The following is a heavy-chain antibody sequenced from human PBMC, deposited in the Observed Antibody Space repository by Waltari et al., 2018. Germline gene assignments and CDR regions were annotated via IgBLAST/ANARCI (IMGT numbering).Heavy chain of an antibody. D-gene: IGHD5-12*01. CDR3: ANGIVATILYAFDI. V-gene: IGHV1-69*13. CDR1: GYTFTDYY. J-gene: IGHJ3*02. CDR2: IIPIFVTA. Sequence: VQLVQSGAEVKKPGATVKISCKVSGYTFTDYYMHWVQQAPGKGLEWMGGIIPIFVTANYAQKFQGRVTITADESTSTAYMELSSLRSEDTAVYYCANGIVATILYAFDIWGQGTMVTVSS.